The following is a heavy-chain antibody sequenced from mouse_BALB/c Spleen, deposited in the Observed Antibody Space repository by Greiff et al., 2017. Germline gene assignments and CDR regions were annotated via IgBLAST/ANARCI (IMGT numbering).Heavy chain of an antibody. J-gene: IGHJ1*01. Sequence: VQLKESGPGLVKPSQSLSLTCTVTGYSITSDYAWNWIRQFPGNKLEWMGYISYSGSTSYNPSLKSRISITRDTSKNQFFLQLNSVTTEDTATYYCARNDYGSSYGWYFDVWGAGTTVTVSS. D-gene: IGHD1-1*01. CDR3: ARNDYGSSYGWYFDV. CDR1: GYSITSDYA. V-gene: IGHV3-2*02. CDR2: ISYSGST.